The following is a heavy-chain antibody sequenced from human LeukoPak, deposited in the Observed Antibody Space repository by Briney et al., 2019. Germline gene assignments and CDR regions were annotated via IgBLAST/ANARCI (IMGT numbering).Heavy chain of an antibody. J-gene: IGHJ4*02. V-gene: IGHV3-9*01. CDR3: AKDMGRTGEVGTVFDY. CDR1: GFTFDDYA. Sequence: PGGSLRLSCAASGFTFDDYAMHWVRQAPGKGLEWVSGISWNSGSIGYADSVKGRFTISRDNAKNSLYLQMNSLRAEDTALYYCAKDMGRTGEVGTVFDYWGQGTLVTVSS. D-gene: IGHD7-27*01. CDR2: ISWNSGSI.